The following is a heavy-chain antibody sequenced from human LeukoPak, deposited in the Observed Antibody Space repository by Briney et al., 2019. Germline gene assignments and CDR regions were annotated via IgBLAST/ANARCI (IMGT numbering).Heavy chain of an antibody. CDR2: IYYSGST. Sequence: SETLSLTCTVSGGSISSYYWSWIGQPPGKGLEWIGYIYYSGSTNYNPSLKSRVTISVDTSKNQFSLKLSSVTAADTAVYYCARGGYSYAEVDYWGQGTLVTVSS. V-gene: IGHV4-59*01. CDR1: GGSISSYY. D-gene: IGHD5-18*01. J-gene: IGHJ4*02. CDR3: ARGGYSYAEVDY.